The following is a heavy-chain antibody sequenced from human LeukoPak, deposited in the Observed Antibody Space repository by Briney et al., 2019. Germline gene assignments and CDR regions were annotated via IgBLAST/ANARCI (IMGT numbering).Heavy chain of an antibody. J-gene: IGHJ4*02. CDR2: ISSSSSYI. CDR3: ARDLTTFGGVIVPPPYYFDY. Sequence: GGSLRLSCAASGFTFSSYSMNWVRQAPGKGLEWVSSISSSSSYIYYADSVKGRFTIPRDNAKNSLYLQMNSLRAEDTAVYYCARDLTTFGGVIVPPPYYFDYWGQGTLVTVSS. CDR1: GFTFSSYS. V-gene: IGHV3-21*01. D-gene: IGHD3-16*02.